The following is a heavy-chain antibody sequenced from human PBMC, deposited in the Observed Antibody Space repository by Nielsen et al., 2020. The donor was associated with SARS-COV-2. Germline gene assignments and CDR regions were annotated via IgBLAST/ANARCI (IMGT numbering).Heavy chain of an antibody. CDR2: IYGGGTT. Sequence: GESLKISCATSGFILSSAYMTWVRQAPGKGLEWVSVIYGGGTTYYADSVKGRFTISRDNSQNTLYLQMNSLRAEDTAVYYCARFVDRGYDAIQGFDIWGQGTMITVSS. D-gene: IGHD5-12*01. CDR1: GFILSSAY. CDR3: ARFVDRGYDAIQGFDI. V-gene: IGHV3-53*01. J-gene: IGHJ3*02.